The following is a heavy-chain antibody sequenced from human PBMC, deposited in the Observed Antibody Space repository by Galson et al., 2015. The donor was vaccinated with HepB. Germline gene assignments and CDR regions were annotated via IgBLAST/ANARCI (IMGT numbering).Heavy chain of an antibody. CDR2: ISGGGDST. V-gene: IGHV3-23*01. J-gene: IGHJ4*02. Sequence: SLRLSCAASKFTFSTFAMSWVRQSPGKGLEWVSAISGGGDSTYYADSVKGRFTISRDNSKSTLYLQMDSLRVEDTAVYYCAKYRGGPAANSCFDCWDQGTLVTVSS. CDR1: KFTFSTFA. D-gene: IGHD2-2*01. CDR3: AKYRGGPAANSCFDC.